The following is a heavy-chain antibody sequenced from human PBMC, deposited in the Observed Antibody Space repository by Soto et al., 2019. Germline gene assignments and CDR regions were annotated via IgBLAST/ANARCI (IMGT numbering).Heavy chain of an antibody. V-gene: IGHV3-33*01. D-gene: IGHD3-10*01. CDR2: IWYDGSNK. Sequence: GGSLRLSCAASGFTFSSYGMHWVRQAPGKGLEWVAAIWYDGSNKYYADSVKGRFTISRDNSKNTLYLQMNSLRAEDTAVYYCARNMVRGVIIQHYYYGMDVWGQGTTVTVSS. CDR1: GFTFSSYG. J-gene: IGHJ6*02. CDR3: ARNMVRGVIIQHYYYGMDV.